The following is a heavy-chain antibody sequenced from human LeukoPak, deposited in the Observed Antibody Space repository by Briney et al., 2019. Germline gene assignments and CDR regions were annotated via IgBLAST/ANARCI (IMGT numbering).Heavy chain of an antibody. CDR3: SKGRGSTLTNIDF. CDR2: SDSGVNT. CDR1: GFTVSSNY. D-gene: IGHD4-11*01. V-gene: IGHV3-53*01. Sequence: PGGSLRLSCAASGFTVSSNYMTWVRQSPGKGLEWVSSVSDSGVNTYYAGSVRGRFTVSRDNFKNILYLQMNSLTVEDTAFYYCSKGRGSTLTNIDFWGQGALVTVSS. J-gene: IGHJ4*02.